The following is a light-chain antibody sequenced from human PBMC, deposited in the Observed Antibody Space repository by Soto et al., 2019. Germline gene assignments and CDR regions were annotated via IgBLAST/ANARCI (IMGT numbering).Light chain of an antibody. CDR1: QSVLYSSNNKNY. CDR3: QQYYSSPLT. CDR2: WAS. J-gene: IGKJ2*01. Sequence: DIVMTQSPDSLAVSLGERATINCKSSQSVLYSSNNKNYLAWYQQKPGQPPKLLIYWASTRESGVPDRFSGSGSGTDFTLTISSLQAEYVAVYYCQQYYSSPLTFGQGTKLDIK. V-gene: IGKV4-1*01.